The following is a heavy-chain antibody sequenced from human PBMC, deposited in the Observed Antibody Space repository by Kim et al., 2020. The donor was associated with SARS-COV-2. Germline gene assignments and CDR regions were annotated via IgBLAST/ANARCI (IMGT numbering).Heavy chain of an antibody. CDR1: GFTFDDYT. Sequence: GGSLRLSCAASGFTFDDYTMHWVRQAPGKGLEWVSLISWDGGSTYYADSVKGRFTISRDNSKNSLYLQMNSLRTEDTALYYCAKVRTKRGYSYGYSPFDYWGQGTLVTVSS. CDR3: AKVRTKRGYSYGYSPFDY. CDR2: ISWDGGST. J-gene: IGHJ4*02. D-gene: IGHD5-18*01. V-gene: IGHV3-43*01.